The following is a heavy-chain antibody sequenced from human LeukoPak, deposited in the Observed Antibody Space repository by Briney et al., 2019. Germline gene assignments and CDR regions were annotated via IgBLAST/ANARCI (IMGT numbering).Heavy chain of an antibody. Sequence: HPGGSLRLSCAASGFTFTTYWMAWVRQAPGKGLEWVANIKEDGSDKNYVVSMKGRFTISRDNAKNSLFLQMNSLRVEDTAVYFCARDAAYGYDRFDYWGQGTQVTVSS. CDR2: IKEDGSDK. CDR1: GFTFTTYW. J-gene: IGHJ4*02. D-gene: IGHD5-18*01. CDR3: ARDAAYGYDRFDY. V-gene: IGHV3-7*01.